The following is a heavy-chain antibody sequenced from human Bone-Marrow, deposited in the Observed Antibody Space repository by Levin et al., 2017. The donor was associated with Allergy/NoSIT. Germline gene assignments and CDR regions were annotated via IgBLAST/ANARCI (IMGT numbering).Heavy chain of an antibody. D-gene: IGHD3-3*01. CDR2: INHSGRT. CDR3: ARGVYDFWSGYPTRGSPFDY. J-gene: IGHJ4*02. Sequence: PSETLSLTCAVYGGSFSGYYWSWIRQPPGKGLEWIGEINHSGRTNYNPSLKSRVTISVDTSKNQFSLKLSSVTAADTAVYYCARGVYDFWSGYPTRGSPFDYWGQGTLVTVSS. CDR1: GGSFSGYY. V-gene: IGHV4-34*01.